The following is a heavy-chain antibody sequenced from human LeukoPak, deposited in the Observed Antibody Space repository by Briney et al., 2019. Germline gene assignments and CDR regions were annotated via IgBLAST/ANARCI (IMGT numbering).Heavy chain of an antibody. Sequence: GASLRLSCAASGFIFSNYAMYWVRQAPGKGLEWVSAISGHSNNTYYADSVKGRFTISRDSSKNTLYLQMNSLRADDTAVYYCAKWGDYDVLTGYWGQGTLVTVSS. CDR3: AKWGDYDVLTGY. CDR1: GFIFSNYA. V-gene: IGHV3-23*01. CDR2: ISGHSNNT. D-gene: IGHD3-9*01. J-gene: IGHJ4*02.